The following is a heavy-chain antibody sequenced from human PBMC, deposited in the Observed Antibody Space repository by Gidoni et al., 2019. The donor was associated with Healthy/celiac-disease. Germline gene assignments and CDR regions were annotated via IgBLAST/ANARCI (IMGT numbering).Heavy chain of an antibody. CDR1: GFTFSSYG. Sequence: QVQLVESGGGVVQPGRSLRRSCAASGFTFSSYGMHWVRQAPGKGLVWVAVIWYDGSNKYYADSVKGRFTISRDNSKNTLYLQMNSLRAEDTAVYYCAREAAAGVYYYYMDVWGKGTTVTVSS. CDR2: IWYDGSNK. V-gene: IGHV3-33*01. D-gene: IGHD6-13*01. CDR3: AREAAAGVYYYYMDV. J-gene: IGHJ6*03.